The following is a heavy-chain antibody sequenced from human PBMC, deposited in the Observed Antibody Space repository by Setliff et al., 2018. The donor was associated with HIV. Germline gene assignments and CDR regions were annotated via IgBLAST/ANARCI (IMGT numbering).Heavy chain of an antibody. V-gene: IGHV1-2*02. CDR2: INPNSGDT. CDR3: ARGLNEYSSGWGRY. CDR1: EYTFTGYY. J-gene: IGHJ4*02. D-gene: IGHD6-19*01. Sequence: ASVKVSCKASEYTFTGYYMHWVRQAPGQGLEWMGWINPNSGDTNYAQKFQGRVTMTRNTSISTAYMELSSLRSEDTAVYYCARGLNEYSSGWGRYWGQGTLVTVSS.